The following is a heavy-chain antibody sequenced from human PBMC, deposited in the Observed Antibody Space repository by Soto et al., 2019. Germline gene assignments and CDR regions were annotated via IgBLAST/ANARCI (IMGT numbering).Heavy chain of an antibody. V-gene: IGHV3-49*03. CDR3: TRDSGSGWHVFDY. Sequence: SLSCTASVFTFGDCGITWFRQAPGKGLEWMGFIQGKAYGGTTEYAASVKGRFTISRDDSKSIAYLQMNSLKTEDTAVYYCTRDSGSGWHVFDYWGQGTLVTVSS. CDR2: IQGKAYGGTT. CDR1: VFTFGDCG. D-gene: IGHD6-19*01. J-gene: IGHJ4*02.